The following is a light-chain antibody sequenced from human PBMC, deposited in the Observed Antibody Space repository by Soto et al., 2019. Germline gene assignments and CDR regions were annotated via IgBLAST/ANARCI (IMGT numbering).Light chain of an antibody. Sequence: EILLTQSTATLSLSPGERATLSCRASQSVSTYLAWYQQKPGQAARLFIYDASNRATGIPARFSGSGSGADFTITISSLEPEDFGVYYCQQRSEWPITLGQGTRPEI. J-gene: IGKJ5*01. CDR3: QQRSEWPIT. CDR1: QSVSTY. V-gene: IGKV3-11*01. CDR2: DAS.